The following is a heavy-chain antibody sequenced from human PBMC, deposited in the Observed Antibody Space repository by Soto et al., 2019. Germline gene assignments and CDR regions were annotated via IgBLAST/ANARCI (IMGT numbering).Heavy chain of an antibody. Sequence: PSETLSLTCAVYGGSFSGYYWSWIRQPPGKGLEWIGEINHSGSTNYNPSLKSRVTISVDTSKNQFSLKLSSVTAADTAVYYCARGLVLRFLYYYYGMDVWGQGTTVTVS. CDR1: GGSFSGYY. V-gene: IGHV4-34*01. D-gene: IGHD6-6*01. J-gene: IGHJ6*02. CDR2: INHSGST. CDR3: ARGLVLRFLYYYYGMDV.